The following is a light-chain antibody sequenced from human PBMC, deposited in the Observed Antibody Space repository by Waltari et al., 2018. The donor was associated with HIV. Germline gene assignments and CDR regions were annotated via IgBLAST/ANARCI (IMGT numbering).Light chain of an antibody. CDR3: SFYGGSNILV. J-gene: IGLJ2*01. CDR2: EVS. Sequence: QSALTQPPSASSSPAPSVPISCTGASSDLCGYQSDSWYQTRPGKAPKVIISEVSKRSSGGPNRFAGSTSGNTASLTVSGLQADDEAEYFCSFYGGSNILVFGGGTKLTVL. V-gene: IGLV2-8*02. CDR1: SSDLCGYQS.